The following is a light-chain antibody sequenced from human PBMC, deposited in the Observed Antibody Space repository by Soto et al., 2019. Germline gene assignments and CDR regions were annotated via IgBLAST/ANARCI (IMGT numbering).Light chain of an antibody. CDR1: QSLLYSNGYNY. J-gene: IGKJ1*01. V-gene: IGKV2-28*01. CDR2: LGS. Sequence: DIVMTQSPLSLPVTPGEPASISCRSSQSLLYSNGYNYLDWYLQKPGQSPQLLIYLGSNRASGVPDRFSGSGSDTDFTLKISRVEAEDVGVYYCMQTLQTWTFGQGTKVEIK. CDR3: MQTLQTWT.